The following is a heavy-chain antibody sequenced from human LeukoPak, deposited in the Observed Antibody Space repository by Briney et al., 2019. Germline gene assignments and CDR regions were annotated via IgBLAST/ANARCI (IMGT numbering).Heavy chain of an antibody. CDR1: GYNFSELC. D-gene: IGHD1-1*01. V-gene: IGHV1-24*01. CDR2: FDPEADET. Sequence: GASVKVSCKVSGYNFSELCIHWVRQAPGKGLEWMGGFDPEADETIYAPSFQGRLTLTEDRVTDTAYMELICLRSDDTAVYYCVTDLDDSADYWGQGTLVTVST. J-gene: IGHJ4*02. CDR3: VTDLDDSADY.